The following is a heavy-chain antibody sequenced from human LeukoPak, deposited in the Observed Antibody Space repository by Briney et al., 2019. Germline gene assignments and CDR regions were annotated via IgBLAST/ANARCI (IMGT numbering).Heavy chain of an antibody. J-gene: IGHJ4*02. Sequence: GRSLRLSCVASGFTFETYHMNWVRQAPGKGLEWLPGITSGGGVIYYADSVKGRFTISRDNSKNTLYLQMNSLRAEDTAVYYCASDTGAGMAGTFYYWGQGTLVTVSS. CDR3: ASDTGAGMAGTFYY. V-gene: IGHV3-48*03. CDR1: GFTFETYH. D-gene: IGHD6-19*01. CDR2: ITSGGGVI.